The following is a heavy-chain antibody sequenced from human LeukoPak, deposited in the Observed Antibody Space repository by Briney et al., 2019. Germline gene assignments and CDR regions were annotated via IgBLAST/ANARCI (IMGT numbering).Heavy chain of an antibody. J-gene: IGHJ4*02. Sequence: GRSLRLSCAASGFTFSSYAMHWVRQAPGKGLEWVAVISYNGSNKYYADSAKGRFTISRDNSKNTLYLQMNSLRAEDTAVYYCARGPPHDSSGYYLGAIDYWGQGTLVTVSS. D-gene: IGHD3-22*01. CDR3: ARGPPHDSSGYYLGAIDY. CDR1: GFTFSSYA. V-gene: IGHV3-30*04. CDR2: ISYNGSNK.